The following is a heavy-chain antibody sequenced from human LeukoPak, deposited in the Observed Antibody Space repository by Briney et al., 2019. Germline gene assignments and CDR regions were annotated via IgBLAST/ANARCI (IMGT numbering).Heavy chain of an antibody. J-gene: IGHJ4*02. V-gene: IGHV4-59*01. Sequence: SETLSLTCTVSGGSISSYYWSWIRQPPGKGLEWIGCIYYTGSTNYNPSLKSRVTISLDTSNDQFSLKLNSVTAADTAVYYCARGEYSSGSSPLRNWGQGTLVTVSS. CDR1: GGSISSYY. D-gene: IGHD3-22*01. CDR3: ARGEYSSGSSPLRN. CDR2: IYYTGST.